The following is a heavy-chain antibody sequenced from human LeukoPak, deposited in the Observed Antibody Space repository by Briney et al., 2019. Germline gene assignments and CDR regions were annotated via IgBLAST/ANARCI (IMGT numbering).Heavy chain of an antibody. J-gene: IGHJ4*02. Sequence: PGGSLRLSCAASGFTFDDYAMHWVRQAPGKGLEWVSGISWNSGTIGYADSVKGRFTISRDNAKNSLYLQMNSLRVDDTAIYYCVAIAVAGQLYWGQGTLVTVSS. D-gene: IGHD6-19*01. CDR1: GFTFDDYA. CDR2: ISWNSGTI. V-gene: IGHV3-9*01. CDR3: VAIAVAGQLY.